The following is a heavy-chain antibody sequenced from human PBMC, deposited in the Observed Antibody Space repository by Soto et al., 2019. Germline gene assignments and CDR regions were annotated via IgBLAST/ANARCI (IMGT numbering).Heavy chain of an antibody. CDR3: ARDLSMVRGVRKPDNWFDP. CDR2: ISSSGSTI. J-gene: IGHJ5*02. Sequence: PGGSLRLSCAASGFTFSDYDMSWIRRAPGKGLEWVSYISSSGSTIYYADSVKGRFTISRDNAKNSLYLQMNSLRAEDTAVYYCARDLSMVRGVRKPDNWFDPWGQGTLVTVSS. D-gene: IGHD3-10*01. V-gene: IGHV3-11*01. CDR1: GFTFSDYD.